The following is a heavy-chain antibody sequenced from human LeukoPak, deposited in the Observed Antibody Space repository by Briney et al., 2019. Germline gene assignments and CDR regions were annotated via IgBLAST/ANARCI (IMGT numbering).Heavy chain of an antibody. V-gene: IGHV4-39*01. Sequence: KASETQYVTYPETSFSVSSESRYLSCIRLTSKKKMEWIGSVFYNGNTYYNPSLKSRVTISVDTSKNQFSLRLTSVTAADTAVYYCAKHGEDISGYYADFFDHCGQGTLVTVSS. CDR3: AKHGEDISGYYADFFDH. D-gene: IGHD3-22*01. CDR1: SFSVSSESRY. CDR2: VFYNGNT. J-gene: IGHJ4*02.